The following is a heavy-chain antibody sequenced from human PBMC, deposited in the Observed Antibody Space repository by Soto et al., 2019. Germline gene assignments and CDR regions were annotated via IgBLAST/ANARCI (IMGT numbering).Heavy chain of an antibody. V-gene: IGHV3-30*03. CDR1: GFTFSSYG. CDR2: ISYDGSNK. J-gene: IGHJ4*02. D-gene: IGHD6-13*01. Sequence: GGSLRLSCAASGFTFSSYGMHWVRQAPGKGLEWVAVISYDGSNKYYADSVKGRFTTSRDNSKNTLYLQMNSLRAEDTAVYYCATLSSWDYWGQGTLVTVSS. CDR3: ATLSSWDY.